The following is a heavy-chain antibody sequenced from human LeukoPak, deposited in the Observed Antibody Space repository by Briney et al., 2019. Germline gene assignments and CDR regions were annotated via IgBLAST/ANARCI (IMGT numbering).Heavy chain of an antibody. V-gene: IGHV4-39*06. CDR2: IYYSGST. J-gene: IGHJ4*02. CDR1: GVPISSSSYY. CDR3: ARAVTVVTPRGYFDY. Sequence: SETLSLTCTVSGVPISSSSYYWGWLRQPPGKGLEWIGSIYYSGSTYYNPSLKSRVTISVDTSKNQFTLKLSYVTAADTGVYYCARAVTVVTPRGYFDYWGQGTLVTVSS. D-gene: IGHD4-23*01.